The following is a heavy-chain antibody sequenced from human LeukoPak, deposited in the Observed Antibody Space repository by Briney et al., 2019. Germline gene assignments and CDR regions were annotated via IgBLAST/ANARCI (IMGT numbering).Heavy chain of an antibody. Sequence: GGSLRLSCAASGFTFSDYYMSWIRQAPGKGLEWVSYISSSGSTMYYADSVKGRFTISRDHAKNSLYLQMNSLRAEDTAVYYCASGDTMVRGAQIPLDYWGQGTLVTVSS. CDR3: ASGDTMVRGAQIPLDY. CDR1: GFTFSDYY. CDR2: ISSSGSTM. V-gene: IGHV3-11*01. J-gene: IGHJ4*02. D-gene: IGHD3-10*01.